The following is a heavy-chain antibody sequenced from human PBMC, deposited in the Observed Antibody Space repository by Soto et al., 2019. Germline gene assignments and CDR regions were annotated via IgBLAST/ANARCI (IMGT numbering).Heavy chain of an antibody. V-gene: IGHV4-30-2*01. CDR2: INHLETT. CDR3: ARGGGSDSFDY. J-gene: IGHJ4*02. CDR1: GASITFGGYS. Sequence: AAETLSLSCAVSGASITFGGYSWIWIRHTPGKGLEWIGYINHLETTFYNPSFESRLTLSIDRAKNQFSLKLHSMSAADRAVYFCARGGGSDSFDYWGQGILVTVSS. D-gene: IGHD1-26*01.